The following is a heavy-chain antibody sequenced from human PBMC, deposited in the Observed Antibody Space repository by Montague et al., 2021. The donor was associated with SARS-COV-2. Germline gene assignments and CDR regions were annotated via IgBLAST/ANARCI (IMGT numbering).Heavy chain of an antibody. D-gene: IGHD6-13*01. CDR1: GGSISSYY. Sequence: SETLSLTCTVSGGSISSYYWSWIRQPPGKGLEWIGRIYYSGSTYYNPSLKSRVTISVDTSKNQFSLKLSSVTAADTAVYYCGRQVSSSSWDVGYYYGMDIWGQGTTVTVSS. CDR3: GRQVSSSSWDVGYYYGMDI. J-gene: IGHJ6*02. CDR2: IYYSGST. V-gene: IGHV4-59*05.